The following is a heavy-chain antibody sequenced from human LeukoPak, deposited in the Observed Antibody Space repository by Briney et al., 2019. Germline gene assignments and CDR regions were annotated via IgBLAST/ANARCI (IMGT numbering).Heavy chain of an antibody. Sequence: GGSLRLSCAASGFTFSSYGMHWVRQAPGKGLEWVAVIWYDGSNKYYADSVKGRFTISRDNSKNTLYLQMNSLRAEDTAVYCCAKGGFWSGYHAIYYYYYYMDVWGKGTTVTVSS. V-gene: IGHV3-33*06. CDR3: AKGGFWSGYHAIYYYYYYMDV. J-gene: IGHJ6*03. CDR2: IWYDGSNK. CDR1: GFTFSSYG. D-gene: IGHD3-3*01.